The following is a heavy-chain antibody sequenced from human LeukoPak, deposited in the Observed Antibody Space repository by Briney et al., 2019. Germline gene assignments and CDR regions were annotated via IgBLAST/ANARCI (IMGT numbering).Heavy chain of an antibody. CDR1: GFTFSSYS. D-gene: IGHD5-18*01. CDR2: IYSGGTT. CDR3: ARDPPAVTANTYG. V-gene: IGHV3-66*01. Sequence: GESLRLSCAASGFTFSSYSRNWVRQPPGKGLEWVSLIYSGGTTYYADSVKGRFTISRDGSKNTLYLQMNSLRVEDTAVYYCARDPPAVTANTYGWGQGTLVTVSS. J-gene: IGHJ4*02.